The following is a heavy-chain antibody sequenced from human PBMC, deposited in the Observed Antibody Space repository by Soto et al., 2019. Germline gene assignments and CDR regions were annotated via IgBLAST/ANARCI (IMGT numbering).Heavy chain of an antibody. Sequence: QITLKESGPMLVKPTQPLTLTCTFSGFSLSTSGVGVGWIRQPPGKALEWLALIYWDDDKRYSPSLHRRLTITNDTAKNLVVLTMTNMDAVDTATYYCARMAKRITMVRGVIYFFDYWGQRTLVTVSA. CDR3: ARMAKRITMVRGVIYFFDY. CDR2: IYWDDDK. D-gene: IGHD3-10*01. V-gene: IGHV2-5*02. J-gene: IGHJ4*02. CDR1: GFSLSTSGVG.